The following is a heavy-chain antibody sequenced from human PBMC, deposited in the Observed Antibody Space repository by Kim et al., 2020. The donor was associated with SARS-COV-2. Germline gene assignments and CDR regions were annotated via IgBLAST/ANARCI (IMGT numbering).Heavy chain of an antibody. CDR3: GKDKSLSGATIGN. CDR2: ISHDGVNE. V-gene: IGHV3-30*18. J-gene: IGHJ1*01. Sequence: GGSLRLSCAASGFTFNYYGMHWVRQAPGKGLQWVAVISHDGVNEHYADAVKGRFTISRDNSKNMVFLQMNRLREEDTAVYYCGKDKSLSGATIGNWGQGTLVTVSS. CDR1: GFTFNYYG. D-gene: IGHD5-12*01.